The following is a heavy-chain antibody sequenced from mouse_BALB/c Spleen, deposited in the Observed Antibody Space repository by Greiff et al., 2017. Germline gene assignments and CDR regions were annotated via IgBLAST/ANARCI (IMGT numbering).Heavy chain of an antibody. Sequence: EVHRVESGGDLVKPGGSLKLSCAASGFTFSSYGMSWVRQTPDKRLEWVATISSGGSYTYYPDSVKGRFTISRDNAKNTLYLQMSSLKSEDTAMYYCARRGADYWGQGTTVTVSS. V-gene: IGHV5-6*01. J-gene: IGHJ2*01. CDR3: ARRGADY. CDR2: ISSGGSYT. CDR1: GFTFSSYG.